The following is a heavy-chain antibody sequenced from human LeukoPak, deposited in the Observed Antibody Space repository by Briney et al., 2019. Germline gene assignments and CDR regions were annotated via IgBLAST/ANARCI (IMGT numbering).Heavy chain of an antibody. Sequence: VASVKVSCKASGYTFTSYGISWVRQAPGQGREWMGWISAYNGNRNYAQKLQGRGTITTDTSTSTDYMEMRSLRYDDTAVYYCARDLITIFGVVISHYYMDVWGKGTTVTVSS. J-gene: IGHJ6*03. CDR2: ISAYNGNR. CDR1: GYTFTSYG. D-gene: IGHD3-3*01. V-gene: IGHV1-18*01. CDR3: ARDLITIFGVVISHYYMDV.